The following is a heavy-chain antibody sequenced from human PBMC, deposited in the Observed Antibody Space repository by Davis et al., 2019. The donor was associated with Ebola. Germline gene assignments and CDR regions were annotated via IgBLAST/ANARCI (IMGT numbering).Heavy chain of an antibody. CDR2: IYPGDSDT. D-gene: IGHD3-22*01. CDR3: ARPNYYDTSGTYGMDV. J-gene: IGHJ6*02. Sequence: GESLKISCKGSGYSFTSYWIAWVRQMPGKGLEWMGIIYPGDSDTRYSPSFKGQVTISVDKSISTAYLQWSSLKASDSAMYYCARPNYYDTSGTYGMDVWGQGTTVTVSS. CDR1: GYSFTSYW. V-gene: IGHV5-51*01.